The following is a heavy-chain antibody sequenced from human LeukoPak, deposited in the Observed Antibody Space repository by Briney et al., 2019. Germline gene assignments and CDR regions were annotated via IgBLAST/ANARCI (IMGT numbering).Heavy chain of an antibody. CDR2: IYYSGST. V-gene: IGHV4-59*01. D-gene: IGHD4-23*01. CDR1: GGSISGYY. CDR3: ARAEYGGRSPFWGLFDF. J-gene: IGHJ4*02. Sequence: SETLSLTCTVSGGSISGYYWSWIRQPPGQGLEWIGYIYYSGSTNQNPSLKSRVTISVDTSKNQFSLKLSSVTAADTAVYYCARAEYGGRSPFWGLFDFWGQGTLVTVSS.